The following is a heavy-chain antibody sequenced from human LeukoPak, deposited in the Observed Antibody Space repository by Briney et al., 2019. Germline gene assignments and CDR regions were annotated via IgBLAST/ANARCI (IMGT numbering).Heavy chain of an antibody. V-gene: IGHV3-21*01. CDR1: GFTFSSYS. Sequence: GGSLRLSCAASGFTFSSYSMNWVRQAPGKGLEWVSSISSSSSYIYYADSVKGRFTISRDNAKNSLYLQMNSLRAEDTAVYYCARDFKSGRTMVRGVHDYWGQGTLVTVSS. CDR3: ARDFKSGRTMVRGVHDY. D-gene: IGHD3-10*01. CDR2: ISSSSSYI. J-gene: IGHJ4*02.